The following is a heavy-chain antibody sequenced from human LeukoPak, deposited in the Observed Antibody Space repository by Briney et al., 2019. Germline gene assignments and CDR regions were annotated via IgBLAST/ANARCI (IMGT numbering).Heavy chain of an antibody. V-gene: IGHV1-18*01. J-gene: IGHJ4*02. CDR3: ARAGEDWGYCSGGSCLDY. D-gene: IGHD2-15*01. Sequence: GASVKVSCKASGYTFTSYGISWVRQAPGQGLEWMGWISAYTGNTNYAQKLQGRVTMTTDTSTSTAYMELRSLRSDDTAVFYCARAGEDWGYCSGGSCLDYWGQGTLVTVSS. CDR2: ISAYTGNT. CDR1: GYTFTSYG.